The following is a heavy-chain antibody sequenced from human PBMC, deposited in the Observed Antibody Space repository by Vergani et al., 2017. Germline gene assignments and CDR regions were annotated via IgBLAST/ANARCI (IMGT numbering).Heavy chain of an antibody. V-gene: IGHV3-23*04. D-gene: IGHD6-13*01. CDR3: AKGWAFDI. J-gene: IGHJ3*02. CDR1: GFTFSTYA. Sequence: VQLVESGGGVVQPGRSLRLSCAASGFTFSTYAMSWVRQAPGKGLEWVSTISGGGDNTYYADSVKGRFTISRDNSKNTLYLQMNNLRAEDTALYYCAKGWAFDIWGQGTMVTVSS. CDR2: ISGGGDNT.